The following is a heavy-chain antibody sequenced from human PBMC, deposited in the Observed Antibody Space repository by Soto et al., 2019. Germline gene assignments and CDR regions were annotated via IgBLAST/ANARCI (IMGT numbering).Heavy chain of an antibody. CDR3: ARGTSFDFDDNAYYAH. D-gene: IGHD3-22*01. J-gene: IGHJ4*02. CDR1: GFTFSNYW. V-gene: IGHV3-7*03. Sequence: GSLRLSCAASGFTFSNYWMSWVRQAPGKGLEWVASIKQDGSEKYYVDSVKGRFTISRDNTKKSLYLQMNSLRAEDTAMYYCARGTSFDFDDNAYYAHWGQGTLVTVS. CDR2: IKQDGSEK.